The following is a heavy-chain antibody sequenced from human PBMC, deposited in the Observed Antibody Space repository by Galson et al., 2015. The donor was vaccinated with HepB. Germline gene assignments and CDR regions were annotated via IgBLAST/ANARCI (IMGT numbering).Heavy chain of an antibody. D-gene: IGHD2-21*02. V-gene: IGHV1-18*04. CDR2: ISAYNGNT. CDR1: GYTFTSYG. J-gene: IGHJ4*02. CDR3: ARGLVVVTAKGPLVY. Sequence: SVKVSCKASGYTFTSYGISWVRQAPGQGLERMGWISAYNGNTNYAQKLQGRVTMTTDTSTSTAYMELRSLRSDDTAVYYCARGLVVVTAKGPLVYWGQGTLVTVSS.